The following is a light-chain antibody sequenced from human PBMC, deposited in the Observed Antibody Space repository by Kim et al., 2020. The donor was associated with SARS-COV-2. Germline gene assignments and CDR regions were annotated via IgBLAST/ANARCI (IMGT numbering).Light chain of an antibody. CDR1: QPVSNRN. CDR2: GAS. Sequence: PGESAPLSCRPNQPVSNRNLGLYQQRPGQDPRHLIYGASSRATGIPDRFSGSGYGTHFTLTISRLEPEDFAVYYCQRYHTSSWTFGQGTKVDIK. V-gene: IGKV3-20*01. CDR3: QRYHTSSWT. J-gene: IGKJ1*01.